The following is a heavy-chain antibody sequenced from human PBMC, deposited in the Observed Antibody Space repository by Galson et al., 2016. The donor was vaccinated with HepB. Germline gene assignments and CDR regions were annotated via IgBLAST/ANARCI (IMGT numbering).Heavy chain of an antibody. D-gene: IGHD3-10*01. V-gene: IGHV1-69*13. Sequence: SVKVSCKAHGGTFSNYAISWVRQAPGQGLEWMGGVKTSFGTANYAQKFQDRVTITADESTSTVYMELSSLRSEDTAVYYCARDRGTPLVRGHILRANAAFDIWGQGTMVTVSS. CDR1: GGTFSNYA. J-gene: IGHJ3*02. CDR2: VKTSFGTA. CDR3: ARDRGTPLVRGHILRANAAFDI.